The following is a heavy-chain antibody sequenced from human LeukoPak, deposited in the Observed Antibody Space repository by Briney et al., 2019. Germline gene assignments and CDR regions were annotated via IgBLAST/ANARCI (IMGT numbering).Heavy chain of an antibody. CDR2: INPSGSA. Sequence: PSETLSLTCAVYGGSFSANFWTWIRQPPGKGLEWIGEINPSGSANYNPSLKSRVTISVDTSKNQISLKLKSATVADTAVYFCARDPDYFVSGMDVWGGGTKVTVSS. CDR1: GGSFSANF. J-gene: IGHJ6*03. D-gene: IGHD2/OR15-2a*01. V-gene: IGHV4-34*01. CDR3: ARDPDYFVSGMDV.